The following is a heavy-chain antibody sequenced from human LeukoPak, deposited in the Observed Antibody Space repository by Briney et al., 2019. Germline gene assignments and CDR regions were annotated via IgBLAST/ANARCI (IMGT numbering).Heavy chain of an antibody. V-gene: IGHV3-21*01. D-gene: IGHD1-26*01. Sequence: PGGSLRLSCAASGFTFSSYSMNWVRQAPGKGLEWVSSISSSSSYIYYADSVKGRFTISRDNAKNSLYLQMNSLRAEDTAVYYCARAPGRLKGGIDYWGQGTLVTVFS. J-gene: IGHJ4*02. CDR1: GFTFSSYS. CDR2: ISSSSSYI. CDR3: ARAPGRLKGGIDY.